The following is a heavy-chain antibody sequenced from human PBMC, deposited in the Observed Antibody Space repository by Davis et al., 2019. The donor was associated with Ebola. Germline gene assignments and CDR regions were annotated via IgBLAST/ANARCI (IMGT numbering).Heavy chain of an antibody. J-gene: IGHJ6*02. Sequence: SLKISCAASGFTFDDYAMHWVRQAPGKGLEWVSGISWNSGSIGYADSVKGRFTISRDNAKNSLYLQMNSLRAEDTALYYCAKDGSTNYYYYYGMDVWGQGTTVTVSS. V-gene: IGHV3-9*01. CDR2: ISWNSGSI. CDR1: GFTFDDYA. CDR3: AKDGSTNYYYYYGMDV.